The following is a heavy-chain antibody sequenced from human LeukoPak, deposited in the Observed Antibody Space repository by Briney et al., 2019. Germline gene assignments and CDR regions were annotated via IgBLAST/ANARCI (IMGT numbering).Heavy chain of an antibody. CDR1: DGSISSYY. Sequence: PSETLSLTCTVSDGSISSYYWSWIRQPPGKGLEWIGCIHDGVSPNYNPSLKSRVTISLDTSKNQFSLKLTSVTAADTAVYYCAGKRTTIDYWGQGTLVTVSS. V-gene: IGHV4-59*01. J-gene: IGHJ4*02. CDR3: AGKRTTIDY. D-gene: IGHD2/OR15-2a*01. CDR2: IHDGVSP.